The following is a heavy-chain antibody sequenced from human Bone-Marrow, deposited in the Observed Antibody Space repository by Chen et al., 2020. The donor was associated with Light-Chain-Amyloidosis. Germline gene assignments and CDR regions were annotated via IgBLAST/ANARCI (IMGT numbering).Heavy chain of an antibody. CDR2: LRSGGTTS. Sequence: EVKLLESGGGLVQPGGSLRLSCVGSGFALNSFAMSWVRQAPGKGLEWVSILRSGGTTSSNSASVKGRFTVSSDYYKSTLYLQMNNLKFEDTAVYFCAKLRFGDLSFDSWGPGTLVTVSS. J-gene: IGHJ4*02. V-gene: IGHV3-23*01. CDR3: AKLRFGDLSFDS. CDR1: GFALNSFA. D-gene: IGHD3-10*01.